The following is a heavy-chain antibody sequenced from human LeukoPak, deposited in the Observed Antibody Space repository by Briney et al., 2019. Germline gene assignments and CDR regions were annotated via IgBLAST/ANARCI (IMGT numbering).Heavy chain of an antibody. V-gene: IGHV4-4*07. Sequence: SETLALTCTVSAGSISSYYWSWIRQPAGQGLEWIGRIYTSGNTNYNPSLKSRVTMSLDTSKNQFSLRLSSVTAADTAVYYCARDTVTFDPWGQGTLVTVSS. CDR2: IYTSGNT. CDR1: AGSISSYY. CDR3: ARDTVTFDP. J-gene: IGHJ5*02. D-gene: IGHD4-17*01.